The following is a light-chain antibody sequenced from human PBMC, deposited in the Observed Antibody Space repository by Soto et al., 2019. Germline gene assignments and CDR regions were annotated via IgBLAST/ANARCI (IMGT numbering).Light chain of an antibody. V-gene: IGKV1-5*03. CDR3: QQYNSYSPWT. CDR2: KAS. J-gene: IGKJ1*01. Sequence: DIPMTQSPSTLSAYVGDRVTITCRASQSVNSWLAWYQQKPGKAPKLLIYKASSLESGVPSRFSGSASGTEFTLTISSLQPDDFATYYCQQYNSYSPWTFGQGTKVEIK. CDR1: QSVNSW.